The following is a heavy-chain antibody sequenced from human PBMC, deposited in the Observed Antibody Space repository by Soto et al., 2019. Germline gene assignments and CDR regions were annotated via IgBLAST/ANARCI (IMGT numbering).Heavy chain of an antibody. J-gene: IGHJ3*02. D-gene: IGHD2-2*01. V-gene: IGHV4-30-2*01. CDR3: ARYCSSTSCTDAFDI. CDR1: GGSISSGGYS. Sequence: QLQLQESGSGLVKPSQTLSLTCAVSGGSISSGGYSWSWIRQPPGKGLEWIGYIYHSGSTYYNPSLKSRVTISVDRSKNQFSLKLSSVTAADTAVYYYARYCSSTSCTDAFDIWGQGTMVTVSS. CDR2: IYHSGST.